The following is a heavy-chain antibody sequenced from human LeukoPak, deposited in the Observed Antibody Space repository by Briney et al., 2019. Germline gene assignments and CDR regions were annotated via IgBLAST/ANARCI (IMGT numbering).Heavy chain of an antibody. D-gene: IGHD1-26*01. CDR2: IYHSGTT. CDR3: ATGRFYFDY. V-gene: IGHV4-30-4*08. Sequence: PSQXLSLTCTVSGGSISTGDYYWSWIRQPPGKGREWMGYIYHSGTTYYNPSLKSRITMSVDTSKNQFSLRLTSVTAADTAVYYCATGRFYFDYWGQGTLVTVSS. J-gene: IGHJ4*02. CDR1: GGSISTGDYY.